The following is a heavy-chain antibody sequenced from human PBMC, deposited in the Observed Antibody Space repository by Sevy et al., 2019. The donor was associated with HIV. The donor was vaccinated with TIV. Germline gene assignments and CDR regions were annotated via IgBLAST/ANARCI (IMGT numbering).Heavy chain of an antibody. CDR3: ARDWLTGTNLLYYYYYGMDV. CDR1: GFTFSSYG. D-gene: IGHD1-7*01. Sequence: GGSLRLSCAASGFTFSSYGMHWVRQAPGKGLEWVAVIWYDGSNKYYADSVKGRFTISRDNSKNTLYLQMNSLRAEDTAVYYCARDWLTGTNLLYYYYYGMDVWGQGTTVTVSS. CDR2: IWYDGSNK. V-gene: IGHV3-33*01. J-gene: IGHJ6*02.